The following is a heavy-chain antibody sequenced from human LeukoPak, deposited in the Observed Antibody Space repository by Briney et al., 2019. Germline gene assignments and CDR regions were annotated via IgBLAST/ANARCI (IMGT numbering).Heavy chain of an antibody. D-gene: IGHD5-18*01. J-gene: IGHJ4*02. V-gene: IGHV4-31*03. Sequence: SETLSLTCTVSGGSISSNAYYWSWIRQHPGKGLEWIGYIYYSGSTYYNPSLKSRVTISVDTSKNQFSLKLSSVTAADTAVYYCAREDGYGPADWGQGTLVTVSS. CDR2: IYYSGST. CDR3: AREDGYGPAD. CDR1: GGSISSNAYY.